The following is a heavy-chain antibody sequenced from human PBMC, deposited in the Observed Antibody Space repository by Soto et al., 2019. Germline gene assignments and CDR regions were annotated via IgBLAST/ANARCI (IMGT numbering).Heavy chain of an antibody. V-gene: IGHV1-46*01. CDR2: INPSGGST. D-gene: IGHD5-12*01. J-gene: IGHJ3*02. Sequence: QVQLVQSGAEVKKPGASVKVSCKASGYTFTSYYMHWVRQAPGQGLEWMGIINPSGGSTSYAQKFQGRVTRTRDTSTSTVYMELSSLRSEDTAVYYCATGLIVAISAFDIWGQGTMVTVSS. CDR3: ATGLIVAISAFDI. CDR1: GYTFTSYY.